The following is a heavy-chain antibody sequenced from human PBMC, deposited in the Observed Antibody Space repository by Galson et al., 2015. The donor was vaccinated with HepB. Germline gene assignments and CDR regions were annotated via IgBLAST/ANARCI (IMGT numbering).Heavy chain of an antibody. V-gene: IGHV3-49*04. J-gene: IGHJ4*02. CDR2: IRSKGYGGTT. CDR3: ARTTVATPELDY. CDR1: GFTFGDYA. D-gene: IGHD4-23*01. Sequence: SLRLSCAASGFTFGDYAMRWVRQAPGKGLEWVGFIRSKGYGGTTEYAASVKGRFTISRDDSKGIAYLQMNSLKTEDTAVYYCARTTVATPELDYWGQGTLVTVSS.